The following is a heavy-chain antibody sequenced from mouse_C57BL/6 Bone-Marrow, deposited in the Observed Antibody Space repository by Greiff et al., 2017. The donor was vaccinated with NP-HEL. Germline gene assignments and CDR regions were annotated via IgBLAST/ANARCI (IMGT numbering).Heavy chain of an antibody. CDR2: IYPGSGST. D-gene: IGHD1-1*01. J-gene: IGHJ2*01. Sequence: LQESGAELVKPGASVKMSCKASGYTFTSYWITWVKQRPGQGLEWIGDIYPGSGSTNYNEKFKSKATLTVDTSSSTAYMQLSSLTSEDSAVYYCARSLLLRDYWGQGTTLTVSS. CDR1: GYTFTSYW. CDR3: ARSLLLRDY. V-gene: IGHV1-55*01.